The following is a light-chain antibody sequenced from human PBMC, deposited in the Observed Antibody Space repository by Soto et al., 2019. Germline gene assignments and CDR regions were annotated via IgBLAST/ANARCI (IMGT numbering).Light chain of an antibody. J-gene: IGKJ4*01. CDR2: DAS. V-gene: IGKV1-5*01. CDR1: QSISSW. Sequence: DIQMTQSPYTLSASVGDRVTITCRASQSISSWLAWYQQKPGKAPKLLIYDASSLESGVPSRFSGSGSDTEFTLTINNLQPDDFATYHCQQYNRYSLTFGGGTKVDIK. CDR3: QQYNRYSLT.